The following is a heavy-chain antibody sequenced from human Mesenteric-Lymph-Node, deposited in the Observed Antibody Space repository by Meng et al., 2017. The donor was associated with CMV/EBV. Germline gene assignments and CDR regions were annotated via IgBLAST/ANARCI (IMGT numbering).Heavy chain of an antibody. CDR2: IYPGDSDT. J-gene: IGHJ3*02. CDR1: GYSFTSYW. Sequence: GESLKISCKGSGYSFTSYWIGWVRQMPGKGLEWMGIIYPGDSDTRYSPSFQGQVTISADKSISTDYLQWSSLKASDTAMYYCARTMVRGVIILPDAFDIWGQGTMVTVSS. D-gene: IGHD3-10*01. CDR3: ARTMVRGVIILPDAFDI. V-gene: IGHV5-51*01.